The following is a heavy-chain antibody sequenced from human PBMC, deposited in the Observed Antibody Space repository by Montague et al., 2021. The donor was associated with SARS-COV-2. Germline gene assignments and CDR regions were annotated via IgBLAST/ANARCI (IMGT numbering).Heavy chain of an antibody. V-gene: IGHV4-4*02. CDR2: IYHSGST. CDR1: GGSISSSNW. D-gene: IGHD3-9*01. Sequence: SETLSLTCAVSGGSISSSNWWSWVRQPPGKGLEWIGEIYHSGSTNYNPSLKSRVTISVDTSKNQFSLKVSSVTAAGTAVYYWAGGIGYFDWLLSSPLDVWGQGTTVTVSS. CDR3: AGGIGYFDWLLSSPLDV. J-gene: IGHJ6*02.